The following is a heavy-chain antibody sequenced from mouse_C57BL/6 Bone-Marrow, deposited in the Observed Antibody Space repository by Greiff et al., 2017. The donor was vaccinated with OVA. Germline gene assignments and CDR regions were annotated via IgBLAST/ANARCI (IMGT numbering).Heavy chain of an antibody. Sequence: EVQLQQSGPVLVKPGASVKMSCKASGYTFTDYYMNWVKQSHGKSLEWIGVINPYNGGTSYNQKFKGKATLTVDKSSSTAYMELNSLTSEDSAVYYCARSNNWDVEDFDVWGTGTTVTVSS. CDR3: ARSNNWDVEDFDV. CDR2: INPYNGGT. CDR1: GYTFTDYY. J-gene: IGHJ1*03. V-gene: IGHV1-19*01. D-gene: IGHD4-1*01.